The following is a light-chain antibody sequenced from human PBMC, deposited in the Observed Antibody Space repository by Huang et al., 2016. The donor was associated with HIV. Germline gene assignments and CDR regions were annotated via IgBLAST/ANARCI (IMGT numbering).Light chain of an antibody. Sequence: IVLTQSPGTLSLSPGERATLSCRASPSVSSSYLAWYQQKPGQAPRLLIYGASSRATGIPERFSGSGSGTDFTLTISRLEPEDFAVYYCQQYGSTLSITFGQGTRLEIK. V-gene: IGKV3-20*01. CDR2: GAS. CDR1: PSVSSSY. CDR3: QQYGSTLSIT. J-gene: IGKJ5*01.